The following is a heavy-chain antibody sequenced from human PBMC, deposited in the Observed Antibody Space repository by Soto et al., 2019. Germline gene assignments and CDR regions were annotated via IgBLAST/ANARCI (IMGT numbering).Heavy chain of an antibody. CDR2: INDISNAI. CDR3: ARERPTTCSADL. J-gene: IGHJ6*02. CDR1: GFTFTDHS. D-gene: IGHD5-12*01. V-gene: IGHV3-48*04. Sequence: EVQLVESGGGLVQPGGSLRLSCTASGFTFTDHSMNWVRHAPGKGLEWLSYINDISNAIHYADSVKGRFALSRDNAKKSVFLQMNSLRVEDTGVYYCARERPTTCSADLWGQGTGVTVSS.